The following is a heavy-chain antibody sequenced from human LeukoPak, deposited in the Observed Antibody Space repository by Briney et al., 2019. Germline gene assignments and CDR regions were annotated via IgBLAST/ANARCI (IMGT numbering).Heavy chain of an antibody. V-gene: IGHV1-46*01. Sequence: ASVKVSCKASGYTFTSYYMHWARQAPGQGLEWMGIINPSGGSTSYAQKFQGRVTMTRDTSTSTVYMELSSLRSEDTAVYYCARGDYYDSSGYYYRADFDYWGQGTLVTVSS. J-gene: IGHJ4*02. CDR3: ARGDYYDSSGYYYRADFDY. CDR1: GYTFTSYY. D-gene: IGHD3-22*01. CDR2: INPSGGST.